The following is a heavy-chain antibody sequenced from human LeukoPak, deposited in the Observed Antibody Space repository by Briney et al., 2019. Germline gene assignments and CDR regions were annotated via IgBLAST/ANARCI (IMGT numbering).Heavy chain of an antibody. CDR2: ISAYNGNT. Sequence: ASVKVSCKASGYTFTSYGIGWVRQAPGQGLEWMGWISAYNGNTNYAQKLQGRVTMTTDTSTSTAYMELRSLRTDDTAVYYCARDRVVPAAIYYYYMDVWGKGNTVTVSS. CDR3: ARDRVVPAAIYYYYMDV. J-gene: IGHJ6*03. D-gene: IGHD2-2*01. CDR1: GYTFTSYG. V-gene: IGHV1-18*01.